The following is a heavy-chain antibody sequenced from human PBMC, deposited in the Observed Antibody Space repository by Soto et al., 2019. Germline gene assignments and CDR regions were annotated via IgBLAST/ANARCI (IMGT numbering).Heavy chain of an antibody. V-gene: IGHV3-9*01. J-gene: IGHJ6*03. CDR2: ISWNSGSI. CDR1: GFTFDDYA. CDR3: AKEVDYYMDV. Sequence: GGSLRLSCAASGFTFDDYAMHWVRQAPGKGLEWVSGISWNSGSIGYADSVKGRFTISRDNAKNSLYLQMNSLRAEDTALYYCAKEVDYYMDVWGKGTTVTVSS.